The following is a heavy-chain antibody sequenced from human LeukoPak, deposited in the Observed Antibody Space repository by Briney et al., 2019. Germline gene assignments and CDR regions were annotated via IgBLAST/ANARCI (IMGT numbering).Heavy chain of an antibody. V-gene: IGHV4-59*01. J-gene: IGHJ5*02. D-gene: IGHD2-15*01. CDR1: GGSISNYY. CDR2: IYYSGST. CDR3: ARGGRVKVAAGNWFDP. Sequence: SETLSLTCSVSGGSISNYYWSWIRQPPGKGLEWIGYIYYSGSTNYNPSLKSRVTISVDTSKNQFSLKLSSVTAADTAVYYCARGGRVKVAAGNWFDPWGQGTLVTVSS.